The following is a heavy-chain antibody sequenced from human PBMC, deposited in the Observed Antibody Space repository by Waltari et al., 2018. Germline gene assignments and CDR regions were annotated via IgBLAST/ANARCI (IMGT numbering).Heavy chain of an antibody. CDR1: GFTFRNHG. CDR2: IWYDGSNK. CDR3: ARGDGGSGLGASDI. V-gene: IGHV3-33*01. J-gene: IGHJ3*02. Sequence: QVQLVESGGGVVQSGRSLRLSCVGSGFTFRNHGMNWVRQAPGKGLGWVAGIWYDGSNKNYVDSVKGRFTISRDNSKNTLYLEMKSLRAEDTAVYFCARGDGGSGLGASDIWGQGTMVTVSS. D-gene: IGHD3-3*01.